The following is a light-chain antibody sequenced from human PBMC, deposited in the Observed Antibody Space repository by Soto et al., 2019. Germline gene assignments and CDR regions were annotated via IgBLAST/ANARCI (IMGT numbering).Light chain of an antibody. J-gene: IGKJ2*01. Sequence: VLTQSPGTLSLSPGERATLSCRASQSVNSNSFVWYQQKPGQAPRLLIYGASTRATGIPDRFSGSGSGTDFTLTINSLEPEDFAVYYCQQYGGSPPYTFGQGTKLEIK. CDR3: QQYGGSPPYT. CDR1: QSVNSNS. V-gene: IGKV3-20*01. CDR2: GAS.